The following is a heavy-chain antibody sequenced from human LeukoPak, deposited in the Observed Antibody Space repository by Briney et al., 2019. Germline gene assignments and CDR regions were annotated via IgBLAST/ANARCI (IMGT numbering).Heavy chain of an antibody. D-gene: IGHD2-2*02. CDR3: ARTNPHCSSTSCYSLGGVYFDY. Sequence: ASVKVSCKASGYTFTGYYMHWVRQAPGQGLEWMGWINPNSGGTNYAQKFQGRVTMTRDTSISTAYMELSRLRSDDTVVYYCARTNPHCSSTSCYSLGGVYFDYWGQGTLVTVSS. V-gene: IGHV1-2*02. J-gene: IGHJ4*02. CDR1: GYTFTGYY. CDR2: INPNSGGT.